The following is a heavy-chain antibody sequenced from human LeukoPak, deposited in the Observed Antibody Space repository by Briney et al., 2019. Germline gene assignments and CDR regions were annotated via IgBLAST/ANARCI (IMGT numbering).Heavy chain of an antibody. V-gene: IGHV3-66*01. CDR1: GFTVSSNY. D-gene: IGHD5-24*01. CDR2: IYSGGST. Sequence: GGSLRLSCAASGFTVSSNYMSWVRQAPGKGLEWVSVIYSGGSTYYADSVKGRFTISRDNSKNTLYLQMNSLRAEDTAVYYCARDSRWLQGFSAAFGIWGQGTMVTVSS. CDR3: ARDSRWLQGFSAAFGI. J-gene: IGHJ3*02.